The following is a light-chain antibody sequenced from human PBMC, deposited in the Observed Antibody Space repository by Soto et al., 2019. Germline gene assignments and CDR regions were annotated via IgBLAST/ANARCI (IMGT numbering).Light chain of an antibody. V-gene: IGKV3-20*01. CDR3: QQYGYSPTLT. CDR2: GAS. J-gene: IGKJ4*01. CDR1: QSVSSNF. Sequence: EIVLTQSPGTLSLSPGERATLSCRASQSVSSNFLAWYQHKPGQAPRLLIYGASTRATGIPDRFSGSGSGTDFTLTISRLESEDFAVCYCQQYGYSPTLTFGGGTKVEIK.